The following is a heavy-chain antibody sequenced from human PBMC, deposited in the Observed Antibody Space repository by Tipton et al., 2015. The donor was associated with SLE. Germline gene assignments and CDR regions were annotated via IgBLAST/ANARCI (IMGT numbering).Heavy chain of an antibody. CDR1: GFTFSSYA. V-gene: IGHV3-48*03. D-gene: IGHD6-13*01. Sequence: GSLRLSCAASGFTFSSYAMNWVRQAPGKGLEWVSYISSSGSTIYYADSVKGRFTISRDNAKNSLYLQMNSLRAEDTAVYYCAREGSSSPLWDYYYYMDVWGKGTTVTVSS. CDR2: ISSSGSTI. J-gene: IGHJ6*03. CDR3: AREGSSSPLWDYYYYMDV.